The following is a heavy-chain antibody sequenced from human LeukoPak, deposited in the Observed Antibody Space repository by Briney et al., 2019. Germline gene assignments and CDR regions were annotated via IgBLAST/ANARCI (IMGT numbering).Heavy chain of an antibody. J-gene: IGHJ4*02. CDR3: ARDCTNGVCYSDY. V-gene: IGHV1-69*13. CDR2: IIPIFGTA. D-gene: IGHD2-8*01. Sequence: GASVNVSCKACGGTFSSYAISWVRQAPGQGLEWMGGIIPIFGTANYAQKFQGRVTITADESTSTAYMELSSLRSEDTAVYYCARDCTNGVCYSDYWGQGTLVTVSS. CDR1: GGTFSSYA.